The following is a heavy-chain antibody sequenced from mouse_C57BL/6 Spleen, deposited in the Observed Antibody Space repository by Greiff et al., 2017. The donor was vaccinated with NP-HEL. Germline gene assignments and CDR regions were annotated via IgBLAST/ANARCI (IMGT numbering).Heavy chain of an antibody. J-gene: IGHJ2*01. CDR3: ARYGRQLRFRFDY. Sequence: QVQLQQPGAELVKPGASVKLSCKASGYTFTSYWMQWVKQRPGQGLEWIGEIDPSDSYTNYNQKFKGKATLTVDTSSSTAYMQLSSLTSEDSAVYYCARYGRQLRFRFDYWGQGTTLTVSS. V-gene: IGHV1-50*01. D-gene: IGHD3-2*02. CDR2: IDPSDSYT. CDR1: GYTFTSYW.